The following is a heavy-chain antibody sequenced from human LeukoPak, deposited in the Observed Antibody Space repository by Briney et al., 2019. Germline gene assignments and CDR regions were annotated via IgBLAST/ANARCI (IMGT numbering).Heavy chain of an antibody. CDR1: GYTITNNY. Sequence: ASVKVSCKASGYTITNNYMHWVRQAPGQGLEWMGVINPSGTGTSYAQKFQGRITMTRDMSTSTVYMELSSLRSEDTAVYYCARDYGGNLVGFDLWGRGTLVTVSS. CDR2: INPSGTGT. J-gene: IGHJ2*01. V-gene: IGHV1-46*01. D-gene: IGHD4-23*01. CDR3: ARDYGGNLVGFDL.